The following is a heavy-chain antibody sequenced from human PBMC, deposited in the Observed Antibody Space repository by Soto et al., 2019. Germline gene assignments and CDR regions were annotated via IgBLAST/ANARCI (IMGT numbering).Heavy chain of an antibody. CDR2: IIPIFGTA. CDR3: ARDEGYCSGGSCYYYGMDV. Sequence: QVQLVQSGAEVKKPGSSVKVSCKASGGTFSSYAISWVRQAPGQGLEWMGGIIPIFGTANYAQKFQGRVTITADESTSTAYMELSSLRSEDTSVYYCARDEGYCSGGSCYYYGMDVLGQWTTVTVSS. D-gene: IGHD2-15*01. CDR1: GGTFSSYA. J-gene: IGHJ6*02. V-gene: IGHV1-69*01.